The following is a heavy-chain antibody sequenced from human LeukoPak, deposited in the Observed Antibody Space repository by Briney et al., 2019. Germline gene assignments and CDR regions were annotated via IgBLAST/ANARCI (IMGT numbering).Heavy chain of an antibody. CDR2: INWNGGST. V-gene: IGHV3-20*04. D-gene: IGHD6-13*01. J-gene: IGHJ5*02. CDR1: GFTFEDYG. CDR3: ARDRFGREQQKLNCCDP. Sequence: GRSLRLSWAASGFTFEDYGMSWGRQAPGQGLEWVSGINWNGGSTGYADSVKGRFTISRDNAKNSLYLQMTSLRAEATALYYFARDRFGREQQKLNCCDPWGQGTRVTVSS.